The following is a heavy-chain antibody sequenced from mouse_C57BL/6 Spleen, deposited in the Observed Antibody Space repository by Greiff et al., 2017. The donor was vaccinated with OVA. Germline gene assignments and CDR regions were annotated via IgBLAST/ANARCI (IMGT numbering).Heavy chain of an antibody. CDR2: IYPGDGDT. CDR1: GYAFSSSW. D-gene: IGHD1-1*01. CDR3: ARSNSYYYGSSSFAY. J-gene: IGHJ3*01. Sequence: VQLQQSGPELVKPGASVKISCKASGYAFSSSWMNWVKQRPGKGLEWIGRIYPGDGDTNYNGKFKGKATLTADKSSSTAYMQLSSLTSEDSAVYFCARSNSYYYGSSSFAYWGQGTLVTVSA. V-gene: IGHV1-82*01.